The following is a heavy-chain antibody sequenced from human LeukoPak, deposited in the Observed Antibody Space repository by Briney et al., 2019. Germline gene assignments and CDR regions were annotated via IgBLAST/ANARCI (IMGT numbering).Heavy chain of an antibody. CDR1: GDSISSYY. Sequence: SETLSLTCNVSGDSISSYYCSWIRQSPGKGLEWIGYVYYRGSSNYNPSLKSRVTISVDTSKNQFSLKLTSVTAADTAVYYCAMGRSYFYYMDVWGEGTTVTVSS. CDR3: AMGRSYFYYMDV. CDR2: VYYRGSS. V-gene: IGHV4-59*03. D-gene: IGHD3-10*01. J-gene: IGHJ6*03.